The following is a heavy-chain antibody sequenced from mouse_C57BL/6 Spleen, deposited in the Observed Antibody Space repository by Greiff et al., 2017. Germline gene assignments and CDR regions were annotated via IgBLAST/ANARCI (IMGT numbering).Heavy chain of an antibody. V-gene: IGHV1-69*01. CDR2: IDPSDSYT. D-gene: IGHD1-1*01. Sequence: QVQLQQPGAELVMPGASVKLSCKASGYTFTSYWMHWVKQRPGQGLEWIGEIDPSDSYTNYNQKFKGKSTLTVDKSSSTAYMQLSSLTSEDSAVYYCARGGYYAWYFDGWGTGTTVTVAS. CDR3: ARGGYYAWYFDG. J-gene: IGHJ1*03. CDR1: GYTFTSYW.